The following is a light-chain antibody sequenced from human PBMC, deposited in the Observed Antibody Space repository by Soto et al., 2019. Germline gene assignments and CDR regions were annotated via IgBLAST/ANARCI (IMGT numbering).Light chain of an antibody. V-gene: IGKV1-39*01. CDR2: GAS. CDR1: QSSNSF. J-gene: IGKJ4*01. CDR3: QQSFSEFT. Sequence: DIQLTQSPSSLSASVGDSVTITCRASQSSNSFLNWYRQKPGKAPELLIYGASSLQSGVPSRFSGSGSGTDFTLTITSLQPEDFATFYCQQSFSEFTFGGGTKVEIK.